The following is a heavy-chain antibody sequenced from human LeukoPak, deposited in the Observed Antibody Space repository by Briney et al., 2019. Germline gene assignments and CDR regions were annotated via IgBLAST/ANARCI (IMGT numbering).Heavy chain of an antibody. D-gene: IGHD2-15*01. CDR1: GFTFSSYG. CDR3: ARAGYCSGGSCLRTGFDF. CDR2: ISSSASMI. J-gene: IGHJ4*02. V-gene: IGHV3-48*02. Sequence: GGSLRLSCAASGFTFSSYGMNWVRHAPGKGLEWVSYISSSASMIYYADSVKGRFTISRDNAKNSLYLQMNSLRDEDTAVYYCARAGYCSGGSCLRTGFDFWGQGTLVTVSS.